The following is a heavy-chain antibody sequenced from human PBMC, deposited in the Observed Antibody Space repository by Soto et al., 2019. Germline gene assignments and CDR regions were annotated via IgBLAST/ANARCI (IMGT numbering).Heavy chain of an antibody. CDR1: GFTFSSYG. CDR2: ISYDGSNK. D-gene: IGHD6-13*01. J-gene: IGHJ4*02. CDR3: AKDNEAAAVTFLEFDY. V-gene: IGHV3-30*18. Sequence: GGSLRLSCAASGFTFSSYGMHWVRQAPGKGLEWVAVISYDGSNKYYADSVKGRFTISRDNSKNTLYLQMNSLRAEDTAVYYCAKDNEAAAVTFLEFDYWGQGTLVTVSS.